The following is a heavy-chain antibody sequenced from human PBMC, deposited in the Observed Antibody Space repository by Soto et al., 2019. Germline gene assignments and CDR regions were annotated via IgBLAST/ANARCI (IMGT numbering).Heavy chain of an antibody. CDR2: INPSGGST. Sequence: ASVKVSCKASGYTFTSYYMHWVRQAPGQGLEWMGIINPSGGSTSYAQKFQSRVTMTRGTSTSTVYMELSSLRSEDTAVYYCARDDPSREDTYYGMDVWGQGTMVTVSS. J-gene: IGHJ6*02. CDR3: ARDDPSREDTYYGMDV. CDR1: GYTFTSYY. V-gene: IGHV1-46*01. D-gene: IGHD2-15*01.